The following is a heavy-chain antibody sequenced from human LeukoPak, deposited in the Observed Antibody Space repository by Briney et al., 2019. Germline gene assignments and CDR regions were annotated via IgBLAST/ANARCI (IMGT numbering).Heavy chain of an antibody. CDR2: IIGSGGST. CDR1: GFTFSSYA. D-gene: IGHD6-13*01. CDR3: AKEIQIYSSSWYGGADY. V-gene: IGHV3-23*01. Sequence: GGSLRLSCAASGFTFSSYAMSWVRKAQGKGLEWVSGIIGSGGSTYYAESVKGRFTISRDNSKNTLYLQINSLRAEDTAVYYCAKEIQIYSSSWYGGADYWGQGTLVTVSS. J-gene: IGHJ4*02.